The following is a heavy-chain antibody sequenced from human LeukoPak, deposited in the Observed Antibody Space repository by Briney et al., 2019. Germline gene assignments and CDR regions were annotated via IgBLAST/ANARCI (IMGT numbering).Heavy chain of an antibody. CDR2: IYYSGST. J-gene: IGHJ4*02. CDR1: GDSISSYY. D-gene: IGHD5-18*01. CDR3: ARGAAGYSYG. Sequence: PSETLCLTCTVSGDSISSYYWSWIRQPPGKGLEWIGHIYYSGSTNYNPSLKSRVTISIDTSKNQFSLRLSSVTAADTAVYYCARGAAGYSYGWGQGTLVTVSS. V-gene: IGHV4-59*01.